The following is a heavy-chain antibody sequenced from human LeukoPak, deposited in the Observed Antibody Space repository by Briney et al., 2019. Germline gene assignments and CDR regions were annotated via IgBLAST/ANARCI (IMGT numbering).Heavy chain of an antibody. Sequence: PGGSLRLSCAASGFTVSSNYMSWVRQAPGKGLEWVSVIYSGGSTYYADSVKGRFTISRDNSKNTLYLQMNSLRAEDTAVYYCARDNYSSGWYLAWFDPWGQGTLVTVSS. J-gene: IGHJ5*02. CDR2: IYSGGST. V-gene: IGHV3-66*01. D-gene: IGHD6-19*01. CDR3: ARDNYSSGWYLAWFDP. CDR1: GFTVSSNY.